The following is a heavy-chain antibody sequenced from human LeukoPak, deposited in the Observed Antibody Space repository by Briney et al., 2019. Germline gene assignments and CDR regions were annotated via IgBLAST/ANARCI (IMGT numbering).Heavy chain of an antibody. J-gene: IGHJ4*02. CDR1: GFTFSSYA. D-gene: IGHD6-13*01. Sequence: GGSLRLSCAASGFTFSSYAMSWVRQAPGKGREWVSAISGSGGSTYYADSVKGRFTVSRDNSKNTLYLQMNSLRAEDTAVYYCAKASSAYSSSWYGPFDYWGQGTLVTVSS. CDR2: ISGSGGST. CDR3: AKASSAYSSSWYGPFDY. V-gene: IGHV3-23*01.